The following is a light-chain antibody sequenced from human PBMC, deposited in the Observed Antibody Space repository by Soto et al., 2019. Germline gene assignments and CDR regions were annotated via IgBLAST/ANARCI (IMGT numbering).Light chain of an antibody. Sequence: QSALTQPASVSGSPGQSITISCTGTSSDVGNYNLVSWYQQHPGKAPKLMIYEGSKRPSGVSNRFSGSKSGNTASLTISGLQAEDEADYYCCSYAGSTTLYVVGTGTKLTVL. V-gene: IGLV2-23*01. CDR3: CSYAGSTTLYV. CDR2: EGS. J-gene: IGLJ1*01. CDR1: SSDVGNYNL.